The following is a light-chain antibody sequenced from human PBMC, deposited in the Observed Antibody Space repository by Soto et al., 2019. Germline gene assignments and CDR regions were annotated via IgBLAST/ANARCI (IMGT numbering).Light chain of an antibody. CDR2: GAS. CDR3: QQYGTSAAT. J-gene: IGKJ3*01. Sequence: EIVLTQSPGTLSLSPGERAALSCRASQNVSNSYLAWFQQQPCQAPRLLIFGASRRDTGIPDRFSGSGAGTYFPLIISRLAHEDLAVYYCQQYGTSAATFGHGTKVDIK. CDR1: QNVSNSY. V-gene: IGKV3-20*01.